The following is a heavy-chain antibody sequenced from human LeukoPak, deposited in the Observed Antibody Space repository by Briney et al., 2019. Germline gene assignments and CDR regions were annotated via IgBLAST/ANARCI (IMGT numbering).Heavy chain of an antibody. D-gene: IGHD3-10*01. V-gene: IGHV4-38-2*01. J-gene: IGHJ4*02. CDR3: ARRVGSSGLRPNLQYYFDY. CDR1: GYSISSGYY. CDR2: IYHSGST. Sequence: SETLSLTXAVSGYSISSGYYWGWIRQPPGKELEWIGSIYHSGSTYYNPSLKSRVTISVDTSKNQFSLKLSSVTAADTAVYYCARRVGSSGLRPNLQYYFDYWGQGTLVTVSS.